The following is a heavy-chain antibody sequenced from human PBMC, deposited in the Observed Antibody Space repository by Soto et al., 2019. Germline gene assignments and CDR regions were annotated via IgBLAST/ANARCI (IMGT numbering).Heavy chain of an antibody. V-gene: IGHV2-5*02. Sequence: QITLKESGPTLVKPTQTLTLTCTFSGFSLSTSGVGVGWIRQPPGKALEWLALIYWDDDKRYSRSLKSRLTITQEPSKSQVVLTMTTMDPVDTSTYYRAHRRFGSAVTADSWFDPWGQGTLVTVSS. CDR3: AHRRFGSAVTADSWFDP. CDR2: IYWDDDK. D-gene: IGHD2-21*02. CDR1: GFSLSTSGVG. J-gene: IGHJ5*02.